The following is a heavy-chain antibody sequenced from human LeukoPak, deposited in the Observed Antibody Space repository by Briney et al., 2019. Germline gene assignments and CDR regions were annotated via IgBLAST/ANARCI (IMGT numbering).Heavy chain of an antibody. CDR3: ARGKIRSGWYSKYWFDP. J-gene: IGHJ5*02. CDR2: INPNSGGT. Sequence: ASVKVSCKASGYTFTGYYMHWVRQAPGQGLEWMGWINPNSGGTNYAQKFQGRVTMTRDTSISTAYMELSRLRSDDTAVYYCARGKIRSGWYSKYWFDPRGQGTLVTVSS. V-gene: IGHV1-2*02. D-gene: IGHD6-19*01. CDR1: GYTFTGYY.